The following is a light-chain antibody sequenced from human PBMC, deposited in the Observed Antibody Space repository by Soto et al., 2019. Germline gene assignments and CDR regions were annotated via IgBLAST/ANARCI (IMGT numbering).Light chain of an antibody. J-gene: IGKJ1*01. CDR2: DAS. CDR3: QQYYSYPLT. V-gene: IGKV1-5*01. CDR1: QSISSW. Sequence: DIQMTQSPSTLSASVGDRVTITCLASQSISSWLAWYQQKPGKAPKLLIYDASSLESGVPSRFSGSGSGTDFTLTISCLQSEDFATYYCQQYYSYPLTFGQGTKVDNK.